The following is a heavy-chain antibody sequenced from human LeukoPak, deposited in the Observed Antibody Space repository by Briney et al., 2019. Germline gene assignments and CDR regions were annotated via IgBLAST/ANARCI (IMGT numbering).Heavy chain of an antibody. CDR3: ARSSRAAYDSSGYYYGYFQH. D-gene: IGHD3-22*01. J-gene: IGHJ1*01. CDR1: GGSISSYY. CDR2: IYTSGST. Sequence: SETLSLTCTVSGGSISSYYWSWIRQPAGKGLEWIGRIYTSGSTNYNPSLKSRVTMSVDTSKNQFSLKLSSVTAADTAVYYCARSSRAAYDSSGYYYGYFQHWGQGTLVTVSS. V-gene: IGHV4-4*07.